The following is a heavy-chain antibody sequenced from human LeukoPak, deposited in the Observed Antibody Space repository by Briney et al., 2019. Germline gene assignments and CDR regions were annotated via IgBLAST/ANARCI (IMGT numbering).Heavy chain of an antibody. J-gene: IGHJ4*02. CDR2: MNPNSGNT. V-gene: IGHV1-8*01. D-gene: IGHD3-22*01. CDR1: GYTFTSYD. Sequence: GASVKVSCKASGYTFTSYDINWVRQAAGQGLEWMGRMNPNSGNTDFAQKFQGRVTMTRNTSISTAYLELSSLRSEDTAVYYCARDRYDSSDYYVYWGQGTLVTVSS. CDR3: ARDRYDSSDYYVY.